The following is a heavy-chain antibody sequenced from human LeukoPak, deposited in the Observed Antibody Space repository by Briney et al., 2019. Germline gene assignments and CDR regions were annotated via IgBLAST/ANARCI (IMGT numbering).Heavy chain of an antibody. CDR3: ARRKSGTYGSWIDY. D-gene: IGHD1-26*01. Sequence: SETLSLTCTVSGGSISPYYWSWIRQPPGKELEWIGYIYIIGNTNYNPSLKSRVTMSVDTSKNQFSLSLSSVTVADTAVYYCARRKSGTYGSWIDYWGQGTVVTVSS. V-gene: IGHV4-59*08. CDR2: IYIIGNT. CDR1: GGSISPYY. J-gene: IGHJ4*02.